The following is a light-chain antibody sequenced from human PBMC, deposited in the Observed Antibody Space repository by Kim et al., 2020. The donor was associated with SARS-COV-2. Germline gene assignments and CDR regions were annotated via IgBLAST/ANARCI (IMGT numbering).Light chain of an antibody. Sequence: SASVGDRVTIPCRASQNISIWLAWYQQIAGKAPKLLIYKASSLESEVPLRFSGSGSGTEFTLTISSLQPDDFATYYCQQYSSHWTFGQGTKVDIK. CDR2: KAS. CDR3: QQYSSHWT. CDR1: QNISIW. V-gene: IGKV1-5*03. J-gene: IGKJ1*01.